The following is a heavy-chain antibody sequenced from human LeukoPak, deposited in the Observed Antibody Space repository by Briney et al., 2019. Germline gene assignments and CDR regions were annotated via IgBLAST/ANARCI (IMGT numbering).Heavy chain of an antibody. CDR2: ISGSGTGA. V-gene: IGHV3-23*01. CDR1: GFTFSSYA. D-gene: IGHD2-2*01. Sequence: GGSLRLSCAASGFTFSSYAMGWVRQAPGRGLERVSSISGSGTGAYYADSVRGRFTISRDNSKNTLYLQMNSLRAEDTAVYYCAKGSLGYCTSTCYYFDCWGQGTLVAVSS. J-gene: IGHJ4*02. CDR3: AKGSLGYCTSTCYYFDC.